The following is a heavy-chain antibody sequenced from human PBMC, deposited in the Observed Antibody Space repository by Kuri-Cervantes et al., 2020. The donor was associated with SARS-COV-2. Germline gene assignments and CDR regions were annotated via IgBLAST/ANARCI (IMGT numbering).Heavy chain of an antibody. Sequence: GESLKISCAASGFTFSSYSMNWDRQAPGKGLEWVSSISSSSSYIYYADSVKGRFTISRDNAKNSLYLQMNSLRAEDTAVYYCARSAARAFDYWGQGTLVTVSS. CDR1: GFTFSSYS. CDR3: ARSAARAFDY. CDR2: ISSSSSYI. J-gene: IGHJ4*02. V-gene: IGHV3-21*01. D-gene: IGHD6-6*01.